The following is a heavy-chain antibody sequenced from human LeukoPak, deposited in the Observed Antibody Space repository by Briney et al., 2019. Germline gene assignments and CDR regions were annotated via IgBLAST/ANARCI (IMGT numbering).Heavy chain of an antibody. J-gene: IGHJ4*02. V-gene: IGHV4-61*02. D-gene: IGHD3-10*01. CDR2: VYTSGST. Sequence: SETLSLTCIVYGDSISSGNYYWSWIRQSAGKGLEWIGRVYTSGSTNYNPSLKSRITMSVDTSKSQLSLKLNSVTAADTAVYYCARSLWFGELSLNYFELWGQGTLVTVSS. CDR3: ARSLWFGELSLNYFEL. CDR1: GDSISSGNYY.